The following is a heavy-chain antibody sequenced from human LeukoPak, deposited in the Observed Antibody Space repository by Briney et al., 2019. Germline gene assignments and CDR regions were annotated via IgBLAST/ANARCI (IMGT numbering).Heavy chain of an antibody. J-gene: IGHJ3*02. D-gene: IGHD3-10*02. CDR1: GFTFSDHY. CDR3: ARDPPMSRNAFDI. CDR2: VSSSGSSI. V-gene: IGHV3-11*04. Sequence: PGGSLRLSCAASGFTFSDHYMNWIRQAPGKGLEWVSFVSSSGSSIYYADSVKGRFTISRDNAKNSVYLQMNSLRADDTAVYYCARDPPMSRNAFDIWGQGTMVTVSS.